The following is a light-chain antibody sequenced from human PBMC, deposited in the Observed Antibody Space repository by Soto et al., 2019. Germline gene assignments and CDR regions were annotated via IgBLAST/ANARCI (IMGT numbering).Light chain of an antibody. Sequence: QSVLTQPPSASGTPGQRVTISCSGSSSNIGSDAVNWYQQLPGTVPKLLIYDNNERPSGVPDRFSGSTSGTSASLAIGGLRSDDEADYFCAAWDYSLNGWVFGGGTKLTVL. V-gene: IGLV1-44*01. CDR3: AAWDYSLNGWV. CDR1: SSNIGSDA. J-gene: IGLJ3*02. CDR2: DNN.